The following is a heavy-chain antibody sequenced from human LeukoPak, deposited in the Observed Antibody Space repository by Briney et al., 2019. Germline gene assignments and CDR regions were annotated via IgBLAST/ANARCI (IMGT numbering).Heavy chain of an antibody. D-gene: IGHD3-10*01. CDR3: ASTIPRGLLWFGDCDY. CDR2: IYYSGST. Sequence: PSETLSLSCTVSGGSISSTSYCWGWIRQPRGKGLEWIGSIYYSGSTYYNPSLRSRVTISVDTTKNQFYMKLSSVNDADTAVYYCASTIPRGLLWFGDCDYWGQGTLVTVSS. CDR1: GGSISSTSYC. V-gene: IGHV4-39*01. J-gene: IGHJ4*02.